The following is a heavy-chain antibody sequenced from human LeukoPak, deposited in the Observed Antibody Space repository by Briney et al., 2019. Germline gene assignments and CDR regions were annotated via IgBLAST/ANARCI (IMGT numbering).Heavy chain of an antibody. J-gene: IGHJ5*02. D-gene: IGHD6-25*01. CDR2: ISHDGGNK. CDR3: SGYNWFDP. V-gene: IGHV3-30*03. CDR1: GFIFSNYG. Sequence: GGFLRLSCAASGFIFSNYGMHWVRQAPGKGLEWVAVISHDGGNKYYADSVEGRFTIPRDNSKSTLYLQMNSLRAEDTAVYYCSGYNWFDPWGQGTLVTVSS.